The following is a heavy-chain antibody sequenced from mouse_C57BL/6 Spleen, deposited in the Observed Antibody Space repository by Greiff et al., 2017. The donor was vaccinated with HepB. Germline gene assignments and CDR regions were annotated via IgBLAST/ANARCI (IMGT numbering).Heavy chain of an antibody. CDR2: INPSNGGT. J-gene: IGHJ4*01. V-gene: IGHV1-53*01. CDR3: ARSGYHYYAMDY. D-gene: IGHD2-2*01. Sequence: QVQLQQPGTELVKPGASVKLSCKASGYTFTSYWMHWVKQRPGQGLEWIGNINPSNGGTNYNEKFKSKATLTVDKSSSTAYIQLSSLTYEDSAVYYCARSGYHYYAMDYWGQGTSVTVSS. CDR1: GYTFTSYW.